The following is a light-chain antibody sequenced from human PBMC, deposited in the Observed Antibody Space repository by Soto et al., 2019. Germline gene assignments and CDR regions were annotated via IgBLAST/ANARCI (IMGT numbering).Light chain of an antibody. V-gene: IGKV3-15*01. CDR3: QQYHNWPPQYT. CDR1: QSVASN. Sequence: EIVMTQSPASLSVSPGDGATLSCRASQSVASNVAWYQQKPGQGPRLLIHGASTRAAGVPARFSGSGSATDFTLTISSLQSEAFAVYYCQQYHNWPPQYTFGQGTKLQIK. J-gene: IGKJ2*01. CDR2: GAS.